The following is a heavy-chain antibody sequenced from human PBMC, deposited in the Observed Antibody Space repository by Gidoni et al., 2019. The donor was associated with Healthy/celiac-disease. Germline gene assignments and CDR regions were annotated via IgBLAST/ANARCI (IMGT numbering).Heavy chain of an antibody. V-gene: IGHV1-18*01. Sequence: QVQLVQSGAEVKKPGASVKVSCTASGSTFTSYGISWVGQAPGHGLEWMGWTSAYNGNTNYAQKLQGRVTMTTDTSTSTAYMELRSLRSDDTAVYYCARDLFRGSAVAGDSKYFQHWGQGTLVTVSS. J-gene: IGHJ1*01. CDR3: ARDLFRGSAVAGDSKYFQH. CDR2: TSAYNGNT. D-gene: IGHD6-19*01. CDR1: GSTFTSYG.